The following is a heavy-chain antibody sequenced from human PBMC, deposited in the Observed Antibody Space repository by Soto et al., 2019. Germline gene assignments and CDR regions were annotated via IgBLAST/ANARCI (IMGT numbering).Heavy chain of an antibody. J-gene: IGHJ5*02. CDR3: AIGYCSSSSCRFDH. CDR2: INPNSGGT. CDR1: GYSFTCYY. Sequence: XSVKDSCKASGYSFTCYYMHWVRQAPGQGLEWMGWINPNSGGTNDEQKFQGRVTMTRDTSISTAYMELSRLRSDDTAVYYCAIGYCSSSSCRFDHWGQGTLVTVSS. D-gene: IGHD2-2*01. V-gene: IGHV1-2*02.